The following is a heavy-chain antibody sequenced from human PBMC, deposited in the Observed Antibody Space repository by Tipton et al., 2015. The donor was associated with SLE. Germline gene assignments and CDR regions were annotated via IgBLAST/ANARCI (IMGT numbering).Heavy chain of an antibody. V-gene: IGHV1-69*05. CDR2: IIPTFGAA. CDR1: GYTFTDFG. J-gene: IGHJ3*02. CDR3: AREGYFDSDSLHI. Sequence: QLAQSGAEVKKPGASVTVSCQASGYTFTDFGVTWVRQAPGQGLEWVGGIIPTFGAANYAQQFQGRVTLTTDESTSTAYMELSSLRSEDTAVYYCAREGYFDSDSLHIWGQGTMVTVSA. D-gene: IGHD3-9*01.